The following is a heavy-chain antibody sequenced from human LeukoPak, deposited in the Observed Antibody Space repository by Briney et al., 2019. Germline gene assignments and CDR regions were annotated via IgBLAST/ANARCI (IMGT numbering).Heavy chain of an antibody. CDR2: ISYDGSNK. Sequence: GGSLRLSCAASGFTFSSYGMHWVRQAPGKGLEWVAVISYDGSNKYYADSVKGRFTISRDNSKSTLSLQMNSLRAEDTAIYYCATYRQVLLPFESWGQGTLVTVSS. J-gene: IGHJ4*02. CDR1: GFTFSSYG. CDR3: ATYRQVLLPFES. D-gene: IGHD2-8*02. V-gene: IGHV3-30*03.